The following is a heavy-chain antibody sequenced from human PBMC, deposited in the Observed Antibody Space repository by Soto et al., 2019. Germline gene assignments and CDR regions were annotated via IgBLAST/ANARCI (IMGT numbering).Heavy chain of an antibody. V-gene: IGHV4-59*01. Sequence: SETLSLTCTVSGGSISNNYWSWIRQPPGKGLEWIGYIFYSGSTNYNPSLKSRVTISVDTSKNQFSLKLSSVTAADTAVYYCAREEAGWFDPWGQGTLVTVSS. CDR2: IFYSGST. J-gene: IGHJ5*02. D-gene: IGHD6-13*01. CDR1: GGSISNNY. CDR3: AREEAGWFDP.